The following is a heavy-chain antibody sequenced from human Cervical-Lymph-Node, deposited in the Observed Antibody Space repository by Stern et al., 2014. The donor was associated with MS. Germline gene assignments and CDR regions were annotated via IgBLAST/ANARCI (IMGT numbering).Heavy chain of an antibody. V-gene: IGHV4-61*03. CDR1: GVSVTHNSYY. CDR2: IYYSGGA. J-gene: IGHJ5*01. Sequence: QVQLQESGPGLVKPSETLSLTCSVTGVSVTHNSYYLSWIRQPPGKGLEWVGYIYYSGGAVYNPSLKNRLTISVDASKNYFSLNLASVTAADTAVYYCARGSGWYNSWGQGTLVNVSP. CDR3: ARGSGWYNS. D-gene: IGHD6-19*01.